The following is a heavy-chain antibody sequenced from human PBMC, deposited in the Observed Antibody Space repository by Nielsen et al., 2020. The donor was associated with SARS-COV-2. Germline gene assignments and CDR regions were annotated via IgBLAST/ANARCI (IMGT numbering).Heavy chain of an antibody. CDR2: ISSSSSYT. CDR1: GFTFSDYY. V-gene: IGHV3-11*05. Sequence: GESLKISCAASGFTFSDYYMSWIRQAPGKGLEWVSYISSSSSYTNYADSVKGRFTISRDNAKNSLYLQMNSLRAEDTAVYYCARDSRYCSGGSCYSVGWFDPWGQGTLVTVSS. CDR3: ARDSRYCSGGSCYSVGWFDP. D-gene: IGHD2-15*01. J-gene: IGHJ5*02.